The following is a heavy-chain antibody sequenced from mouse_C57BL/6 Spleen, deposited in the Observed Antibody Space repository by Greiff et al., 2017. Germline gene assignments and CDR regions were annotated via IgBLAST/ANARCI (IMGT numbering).Heavy chain of an antibody. CDR2: INPNNGGT. V-gene: IGHV1-18*01. CDR3: ARGEGGRERAWWAD. J-gene: IGHJ3*01. CDR1: GYTFTDYN. Sequence: VQLQQSGPELVKPGASVKIPCKASGYTFTDYNMDWVKQSHGKILEWIGYINPNNGGTIYNQKFKGKATLTVDKSSSTAYMELRSLTSEDTAVYYCARGEGGRERAWWADWGQGTLVTVSA. D-gene: IGHD3-3*01.